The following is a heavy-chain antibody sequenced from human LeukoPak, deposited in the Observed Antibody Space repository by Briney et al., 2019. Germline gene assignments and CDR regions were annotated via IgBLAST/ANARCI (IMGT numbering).Heavy chain of an antibody. J-gene: IGHJ3*02. CDR1: GYTFTSYD. CDR2: MNPNSGNT. Sequence: GASVKLSCKASGYTFTSYDINWVRQATGQGLEWMGWMNPNSGNTGYAQKFQGRVTMTRNTSISTAYMELSSLRSEDTAVYYCARFPGLLWFGELLDAFDIWGQGTMVTVSS. D-gene: IGHD3-10*01. CDR3: ARFPGLLWFGELLDAFDI. V-gene: IGHV1-8*01.